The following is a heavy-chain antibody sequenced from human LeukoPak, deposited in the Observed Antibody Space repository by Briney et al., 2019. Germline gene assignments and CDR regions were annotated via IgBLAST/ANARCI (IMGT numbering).Heavy chain of an antibody. CDR1: GYTVIELA. CDR2: FDPENAET. CDR3: ATAPCLFRVGRVSFAEVEYFQH. J-gene: IGHJ1*01. D-gene: IGHD3-16*01. Sequence: ASVTVSCKVSGYTVIELAIHWVRQAPGKGLEWMGGFDPENAETLYAQKFQGRVTMSEDISTDTAYMELSSLISEDTALYYCATAPCLFRVGRVSFAEVEYFQHWGQGTLVTVSS. V-gene: IGHV1-24*01.